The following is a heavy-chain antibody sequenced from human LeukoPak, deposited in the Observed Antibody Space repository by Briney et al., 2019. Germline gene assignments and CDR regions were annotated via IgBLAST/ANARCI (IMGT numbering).Heavy chain of an antibody. CDR2: ISSSGSTI. J-gene: IGHJ4*02. V-gene: IGHV3-11*01. CDR1: GFTFSDYY. CDR3: ARVNSSGWYMAFDY. D-gene: IGHD6-19*01. Sequence: GGSLRLSCAASGFTFSDYYMSWIRQAPGEGLGWGLYISSSGSTIYYADSVKGRFTISRDNAKNSLYLQMNSLRAEDTAVYYCARVNSSGWYMAFDYWGQGTLVTVSS.